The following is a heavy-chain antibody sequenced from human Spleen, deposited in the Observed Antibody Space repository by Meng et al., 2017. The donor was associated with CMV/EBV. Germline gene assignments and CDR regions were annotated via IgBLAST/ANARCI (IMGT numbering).Heavy chain of an antibody. V-gene: IGHV4-34*01. CDR2: INHSGST. D-gene: IGHD2-2*02. J-gene: IGHJ5*02. Sequence: SETLALTCAVYGGSFSGYYWSWIRQPPGKGLEWIGEINHSGSTNYNPSLKSRVTISVDTSKNQFSLKLSSVTAADTAVYYCARYCSSTSCYRGFDPWGQGTLVTVSS. CDR1: GGSFSGYY. CDR3: ARYCSSTSCYRGFDP.